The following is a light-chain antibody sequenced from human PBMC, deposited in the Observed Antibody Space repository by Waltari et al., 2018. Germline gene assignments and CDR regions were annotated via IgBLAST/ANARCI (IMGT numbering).Light chain of an antibody. V-gene: IGKV1-39*01. Sequence: DIQMTQSPSSLSASVGDRVTLPCRASQSSSDYLNWYQQKPGKAPKLLIYAASTLQSGVPSRFSGSGSGTDFALTISSLQPEDFATYYCQQSYSFGQGTRLEIK. CDR1: QSSSDY. CDR2: AAS. CDR3: QQSYS. J-gene: IGKJ5*01.